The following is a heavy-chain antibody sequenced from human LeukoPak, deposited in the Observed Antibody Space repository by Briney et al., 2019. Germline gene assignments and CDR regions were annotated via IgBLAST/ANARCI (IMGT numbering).Heavy chain of an antibody. J-gene: IGHJ4*02. CDR2: INPSGGNT. V-gene: IGHV1-46*01. CDR1: GYTFTSYY. D-gene: IGHD6-19*01. Sequence: ASVKVSCKASGYTFTSYYMHWVRQAPGQGLEWMGIINPSGGNTGYTQKFQGRVTMTRDTSISTAYMELSSLTSDDTAVYYCARDRVGVGSSGWENWGQGTLVTVSS. CDR3: ARDRVGVGSSGWEN.